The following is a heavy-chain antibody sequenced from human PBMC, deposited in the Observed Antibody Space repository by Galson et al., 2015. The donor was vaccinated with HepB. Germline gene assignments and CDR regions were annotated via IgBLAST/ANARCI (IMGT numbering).Heavy chain of an antibody. D-gene: IGHD6-13*01. J-gene: IGHJ6*02. CDR1: GYTFTSYG. CDR2: ISAYNGNT. Sequence: SVKVSCKASGYTFTSYGISWVRQAPGQGLEWMGWISAYNGNTNYAQKLQGRVTMTTDTSTSTAYMELRSLRSDDTAVYNCARPAAAGPYYYYGMDVWGQGTTVTVSS. V-gene: IGHV1-18*04. CDR3: ARPAAAGPYYYYGMDV.